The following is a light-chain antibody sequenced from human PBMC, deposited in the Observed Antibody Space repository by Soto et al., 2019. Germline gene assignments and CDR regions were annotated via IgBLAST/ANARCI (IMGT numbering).Light chain of an antibody. J-gene: IGLJ1*01. CDR1: SSDVGAYNY. Sequence: QSALTQPASVSGSPGQSITISCTGTSSDVGAYNYDSWYQQYPGEAPKVIIYDVSHRPAGVSNRFSGSKSGNTASLTISGLQTQDGADYYCSSYTSATTYVFGTGTKVTVL. CDR2: DVS. V-gene: IGLV2-14*01. CDR3: SSYTSATTYV.